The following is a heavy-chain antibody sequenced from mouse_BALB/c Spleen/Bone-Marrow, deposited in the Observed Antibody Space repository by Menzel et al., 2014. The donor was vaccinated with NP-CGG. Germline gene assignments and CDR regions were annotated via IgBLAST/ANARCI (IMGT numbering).Heavy chain of an antibody. Sequence: EVQLQQSGPGLVKPSQSLSLTCTVTGYSITSDYAWNWIRQFPGNKLEWMGYISYSGFTSYNPSHKSRISITRDTSKNQFFLQLNSVTTEDTATYYCSRDYRYDTWFSYWGQGTLVTVSA. V-gene: IGHV3-2*02. CDR3: SRDYRYDTWFSY. D-gene: IGHD2-14*01. CDR1: GYSITSDYA. J-gene: IGHJ3*01. CDR2: ISYSGFT.